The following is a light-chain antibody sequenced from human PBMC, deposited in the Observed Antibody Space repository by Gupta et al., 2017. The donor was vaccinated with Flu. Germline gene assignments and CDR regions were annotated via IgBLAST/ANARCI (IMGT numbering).Light chain of an antibody. CDR2: EDN. CDR1: KLGDKY. CDR3: KPWGRSTADVV. Sequence: SYELTQPPSVSVSPGQTATITCSGHKLGDKYASWYQQKPGQSPVLVIFEDNKRPSGIPERFSGSNPGNTATLTTSGTKAMDEADYSFKPWGRSTADVVFAGGTKRTVL. J-gene: IGLJ2*01. V-gene: IGLV3-1*01.